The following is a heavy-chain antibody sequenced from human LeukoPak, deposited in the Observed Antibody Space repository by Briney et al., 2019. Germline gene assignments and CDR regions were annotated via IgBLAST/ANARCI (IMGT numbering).Heavy chain of an antibody. V-gene: IGHV4-34*01. J-gene: IGHJ5*02. Sequence: SETLSLTCAVYGGSFSGYYWSWIRQPPGKGLEWIGEINHSGSTNYNPSLKSRVTISVDTSKNQFSLKLSSVTAADTAVYYCARRPRPNPYNWFDPWGQGTLVTVSS. CDR3: ARRPRPNPYNWFDP. CDR1: GGSFSGYY. CDR2: INHSGST. D-gene: IGHD6-6*01.